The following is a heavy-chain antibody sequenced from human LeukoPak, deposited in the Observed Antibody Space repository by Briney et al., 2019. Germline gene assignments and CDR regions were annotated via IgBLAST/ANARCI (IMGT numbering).Heavy chain of an antibody. CDR2: IYSGGST. CDR1: GFTVSSSY. CDR3: ASSYGRYFDY. Sequence: GGSLRLSCAASGFTVSSSYMSCVRQAPGKGLEWVSVIYSGGSTYYADSVKGRFTISRDNSKNTLYLQMNSLRAEDTAVYYCASSYGRYFDYWGQGTLVTVSS. J-gene: IGHJ4*02. V-gene: IGHV3-66*01. D-gene: IGHD5-18*01.